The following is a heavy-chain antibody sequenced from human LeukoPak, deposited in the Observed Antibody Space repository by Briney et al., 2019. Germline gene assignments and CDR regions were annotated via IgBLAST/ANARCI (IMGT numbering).Heavy chain of an antibody. J-gene: IGHJ3*02. CDR1: GGSISSRSYF. CDR3: ATTDYSSALRGAFDM. D-gene: IGHD3-22*01. Sequence: SETLSLTCTVSGGSISSRSYFWGWIRQPPGKGLEWIGSIYYKGNTYFNPSLKSRVTISEDTSKNQFSLKLNSLTAADTAVYYCATTDYSSALRGAFDMWGQGTMVTVSS. V-gene: IGHV4-39*07. CDR2: IYYKGNT.